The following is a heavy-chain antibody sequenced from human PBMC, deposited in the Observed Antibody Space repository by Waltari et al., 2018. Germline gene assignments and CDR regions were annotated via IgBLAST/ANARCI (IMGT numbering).Heavy chain of an antibody. CDR2: FNPNSGEP. CDR1: GYTFTGYY. D-gene: IGHD1-26*01. V-gene: IGHV1-2*02. CDR3: TSSGSYRAY. Sequence: QVQLVQSGAEVKKPGASVKVSCKASGYTFTGYYMHWVRQAPGQGLEWMGWFNPNSGEPNYAQKCQGRVTMTRDTSISTAYMEVSRLTSDDTAVYYCTSSGSYRAYWGQGTLVTVSS. J-gene: IGHJ4*02.